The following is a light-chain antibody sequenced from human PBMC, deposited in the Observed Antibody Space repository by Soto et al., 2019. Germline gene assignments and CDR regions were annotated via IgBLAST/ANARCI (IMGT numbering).Light chain of an antibody. CDR1: TSISSS. CDR3: QQSFNLPRT. V-gene: IGKV1-39*01. Sequence: DIEMTQSPSALSASVGETITTTCRASTSISSSLNWFQHSPGQPPKLLLFASSHLHAVVPPRFSGSGSGTSFSLTIRTLQPEDLATYYCQQSFNLPRTFGPGTRVEFK. J-gene: IGKJ1*01. CDR2: ASS.